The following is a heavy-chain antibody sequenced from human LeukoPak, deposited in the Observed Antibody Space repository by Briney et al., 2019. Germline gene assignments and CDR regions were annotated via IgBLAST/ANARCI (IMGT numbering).Heavy chain of an antibody. J-gene: IGHJ4*02. CDR2: MSPNSGDT. CDR1: GYTFTTHD. CDR3: VRTPPNWGFDY. Sequence: ASVKVSCKASGYTFTTHDINWVRQATGQGLEWLGWMSPNSGDTGYAQKFQGRVTMTSDSSISTAYMELSSLRSEDTAIYYCVRTPPNWGFDYWGQGTLVTVAS. V-gene: IGHV1-8*01. D-gene: IGHD7-27*01.